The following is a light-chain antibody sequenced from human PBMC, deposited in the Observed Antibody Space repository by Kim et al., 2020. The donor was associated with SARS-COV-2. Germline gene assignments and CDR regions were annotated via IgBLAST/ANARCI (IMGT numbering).Light chain of an antibody. CDR2: WAS. J-gene: IGKJ2*01. V-gene: IGKV4-1*01. CDR1: QTVFFRSNNNNY. CDR3: QQYYDTPYT. Sequence: RATINCKSSQTVFFRSNNNNYLSWYQQKPGQPPKLLISWASTRESGVPDRFSGSGSGTHFTLTISSLQAEDVAIYYCQQYYDTPYTFGQGTKLEI.